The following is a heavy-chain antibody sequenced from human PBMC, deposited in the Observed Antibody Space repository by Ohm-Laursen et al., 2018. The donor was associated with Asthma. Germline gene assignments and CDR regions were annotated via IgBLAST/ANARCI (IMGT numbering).Heavy chain of an antibody. CDR2: INQDGSIW. CDR1: GFTFSNHW. V-gene: IGHV3-7*05. J-gene: IGHJ4*02. Sequence: SLRLSCTASGFTFSNHWMTWVRQAPGRGLEWVANINQDGSIWGYVDSVKGRFAISRDNAHNSLYLQMNSLRAEDTAFYYCAVFIYAYGEGAYWGQGTLVTVSS. D-gene: IGHD3-10*01. CDR3: AVFIYAYGEGAY.